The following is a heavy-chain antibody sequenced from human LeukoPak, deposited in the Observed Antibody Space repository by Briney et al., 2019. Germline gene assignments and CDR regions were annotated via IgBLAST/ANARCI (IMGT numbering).Heavy chain of an antibody. Sequence: KTGGSLRLSCAASGFTFSSYSMNWVRQAPGKGLEWVSSISSSSSYIYYADSVKGRFTISRDNAKNSLYLQMNSLRAEDTAVYYCARDLGPYPGGSFDYWGQGTLVTVSS. J-gene: IGHJ4*02. V-gene: IGHV3-21*01. CDR1: GFTFSSYS. CDR3: ARDLGPYPGGSFDY. CDR2: ISSSSSYI.